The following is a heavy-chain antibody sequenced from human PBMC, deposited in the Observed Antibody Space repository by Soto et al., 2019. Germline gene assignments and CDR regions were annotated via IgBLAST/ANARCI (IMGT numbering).Heavy chain of an antibody. CDR2: AHDSGVT. D-gene: IGHD3-16*01. J-gene: IGHJ1*01. V-gene: IGHV4-61*01. CDR1: GGSVSSGNYY. Sequence: SETLSLTCTVSGGSVSSGNYYWSWIRQPPGKGLEWIGYAHDSGVTNYNPSLKSRVTITVDTSRNQFSLKLNSVTAADTAVYYCARGLTMGELPSHFRHWGQRTLVTVS. CDR3: ARGLTMGELPSHFRH.